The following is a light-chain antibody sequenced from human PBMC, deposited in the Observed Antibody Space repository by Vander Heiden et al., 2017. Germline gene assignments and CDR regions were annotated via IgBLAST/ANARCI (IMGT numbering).Light chain of an antibody. V-gene: IGLV1-47*01. CDR2: RNN. Sequence: QSVLSQPPSASWTPGQRVTISCSGSSSNIGSHYVFWYQQLPGTAPQLLIYRNNQRPSGVPDRFSGSKSGTSASLAISGLRSEDEADYYCAAWDDSLSGRVFGGGTKLTVL. CDR3: AAWDDSLSGRV. J-gene: IGLJ3*02. CDR1: SSNIGSHY.